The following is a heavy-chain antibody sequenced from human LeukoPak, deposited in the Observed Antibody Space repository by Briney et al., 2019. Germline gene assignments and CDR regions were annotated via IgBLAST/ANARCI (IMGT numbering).Heavy chain of an antibody. CDR3: ARDNWIEAHYFDY. D-gene: IGHD1-20*01. CDR2: IRYDGSNK. V-gene: IGHV3-30*02. CDR1: GFTFSSYG. Sequence: PGGSLRLSCAASGFTFSSYGMYWVRQAPGKGLEWVAFIRYDGSNKYYADSVKGRFTISRDNSKDTLYLQMNSLRAEDTAVYYCARDNWIEAHYFDYWGQGTLVTVSS. J-gene: IGHJ4*02.